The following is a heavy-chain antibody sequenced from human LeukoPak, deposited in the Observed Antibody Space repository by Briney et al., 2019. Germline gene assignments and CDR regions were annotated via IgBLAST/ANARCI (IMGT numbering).Heavy chain of an antibody. Sequence: ASVKVSCKASGYTFTGYYMHWLRQAPGQGLERMGWINPNSGGTNYAQKFQGRVTMTRDTSTSTAYMELSRLRSDDTAVYYCARQRGSYNWSDDYWGEGNLGTVSS. D-gene: IGHD1-1*01. CDR1: GYTFTGYY. J-gene: IGHJ4*02. CDR3: ARQRGSYNWSDDY. CDR2: INPNSGGT. V-gene: IGHV1-2*02.